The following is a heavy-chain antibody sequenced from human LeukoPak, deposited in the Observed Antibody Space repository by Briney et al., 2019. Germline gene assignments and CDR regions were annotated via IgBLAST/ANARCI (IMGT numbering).Heavy chain of an antibody. D-gene: IGHD3-16*02. CDR2: MNPNSGNT. CDR1: GYTFTSYD. Sequence: ASVKVSCKASGYTFTSYDINWVRQASGQGLEWMGWMNPNSGNTGYAQKLQGRVTTTTNTSINTAYMELSSLRSDDTAVYYCARSSRGSLRYFDYWGQGTLVTVSS. CDR3: ARSSRGSLRYFDY. J-gene: IGHJ4*02. V-gene: IGHV1-8*01.